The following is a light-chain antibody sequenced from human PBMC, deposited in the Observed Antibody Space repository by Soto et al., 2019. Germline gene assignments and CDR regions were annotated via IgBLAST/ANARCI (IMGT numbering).Light chain of an antibody. J-gene: IGKJ2*01. CDR1: QSIGST. CDR3: QQYNNWPPAA. Sequence: EIVMTQSPATLSVSSGERATLSCRASQSIGSTLAWYQRKPGQAPRLLIYGASTRATGVPARFSGSGSGTDFTLTISSLQSEDFAVYYCQQYNNWPPAAFGQGTKLEIK. V-gene: IGKV3-15*01. CDR2: GAS.